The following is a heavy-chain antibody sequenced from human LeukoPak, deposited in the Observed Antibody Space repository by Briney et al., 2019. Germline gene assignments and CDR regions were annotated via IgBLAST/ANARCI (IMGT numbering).Heavy chain of an antibody. V-gene: IGHV1-8*03. CDR2: MNPNSGNT. CDR1: GYTFTGHY. D-gene: IGHD6-13*01. Sequence: ASVKVSCKASGYTFTGHYMHWVRQAPGQGLEWMGWMNPNSGNTGYAQKFQGRVTITRNTSISTAYMELSSLRSEDTAVYYCARGIAAAGTGMFDYWGQGTLVTVSS. CDR3: ARGIAAAGTGMFDY. J-gene: IGHJ4*02.